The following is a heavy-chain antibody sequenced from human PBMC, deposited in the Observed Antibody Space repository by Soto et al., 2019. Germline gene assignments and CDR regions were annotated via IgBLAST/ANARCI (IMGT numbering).Heavy chain of an antibody. CDR2: IYYSGST. Sequence: ASETLSLTCTVSGGSISSGGYYWSWIRQHPGKGLEWIGYIYYSGSTYYNPSLKSRVTISVDTSKNQFSLKLSSVTAADTAVYYCASLRGISPYNWFDPWGQGTLVTVSS. CDR3: ASLRGISPYNWFDP. J-gene: IGHJ5*02. CDR1: GGSISSGGYY. V-gene: IGHV4-31*03. D-gene: IGHD6-13*01.